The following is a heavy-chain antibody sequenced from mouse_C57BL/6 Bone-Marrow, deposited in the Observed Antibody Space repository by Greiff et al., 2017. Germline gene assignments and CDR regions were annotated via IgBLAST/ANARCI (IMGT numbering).Heavy chain of an antibody. CDR1: GYTFTSYW. CDR2: IDPSDSYT. D-gene: IGHD4-1*01. V-gene: IGHV1-50*01. J-gene: IGHJ4*01. CDR3: ARAGYYAMDY. Sequence: QVQLQQPGAELVKPGASVKLSCKASGYTFTSYWMQWVKQRPGQGLEWIGEIDPSDSYTNYHQKFKGQATLTVDTSSSTAYMQLSSLASEDSAVYYCARAGYYAMDYWGQGTSVTVSS.